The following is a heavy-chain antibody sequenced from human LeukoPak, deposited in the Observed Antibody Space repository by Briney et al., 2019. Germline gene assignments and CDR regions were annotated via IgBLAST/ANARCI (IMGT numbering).Heavy chain of an antibody. J-gene: IGHJ3*02. Sequence: GGSLRLSCAASGFTFSSYWMSWVRQAPGKGLEWVANIKQDGSEKYYVDSVKGRFTISRDNAKNSLYLQMNSLRAEDTAVYYCARVGPGARYDFWSGYYGGDAFDIWGQGTMVTVSS. CDR3: ARVGPGARYDFWSGYYGGDAFDI. CDR2: IKQDGSEK. CDR1: GFTFSSYW. D-gene: IGHD3-3*01. V-gene: IGHV3-7*01.